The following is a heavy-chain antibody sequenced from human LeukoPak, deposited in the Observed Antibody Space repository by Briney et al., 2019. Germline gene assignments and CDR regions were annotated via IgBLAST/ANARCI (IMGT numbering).Heavy chain of an antibody. V-gene: IGHV4-34*01. J-gene: IGHJ4*02. CDR1: GGSFSGYY. CDR3: ARGRGYCSSTSCYKYFDY. Sequence: PSETLSLTCAVYGGSFSGYYWSWIRQPPGKGLEWIGEINHSGSTNYNPSLKSRVTISVDTSKNQFSLKLSSVTAADTAVYYCARGRGYCSSTSCYKYFDYWGQGTLVTVSS. CDR2: INHSGST. D-gene: IGHD2-2*02.